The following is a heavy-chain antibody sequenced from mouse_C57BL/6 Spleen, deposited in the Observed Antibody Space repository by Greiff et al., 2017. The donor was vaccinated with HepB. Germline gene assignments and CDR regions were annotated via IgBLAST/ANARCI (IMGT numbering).Heavy chain of an antibody. CDR1: GYAFSSSW. CDR2: IYPGDGDT. J-gene: IGHJ4*01. CDR3: AIAQLFPGYAMDY. D-gene: IGHD1-1*02. V-gene: IGHV1-82*01. Sequence: QVQLQQSGPELVKPGASVKISCKASGYAFSSSWMNWVKQRPGKGLEWIGRIYPGDGDTNYNGKFKGKATLTADKSSSTAYMQRSSLTSEDSAVYFCAIAQLFPGYAMDYWGQGTSVTVSS.